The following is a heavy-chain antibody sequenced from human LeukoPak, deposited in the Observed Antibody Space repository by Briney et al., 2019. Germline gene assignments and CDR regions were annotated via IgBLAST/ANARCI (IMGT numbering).Heavy chain of an antibody. V-gene: IGHV3-48*04. CDR2: ISSSSSTI. CDR1: GFTFSSYS. J-gene: IGHJ6*02. CDR3: ARDQLDYDFWSGYYVNYYYYGMDV. D-gene: IGHD3-3*01. Sequence: GGSLRLSCAASGFTFSSYSMNWVRQAPGKGLEWVSYISSSSSTIYYADSVKGRFTISRDNAKNSLYLQMNSLRAEDTAVYYCARDQLDYDFWSGYYVNYYYYGMDVWGQGTTVTVSS.